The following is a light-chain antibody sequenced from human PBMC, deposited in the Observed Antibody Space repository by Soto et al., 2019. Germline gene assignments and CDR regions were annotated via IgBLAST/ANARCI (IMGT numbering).Light chain of an antibody. CDR2: DVS. CDR3: SSYTTSSTMV. J-gene: IGLJ2*01. Sequence: QSVLTQPASVSGSPGQSITISCTGTSSDVGAYNFVSWYQQHPGKAPKLIIYDVSNRPSGVSNRCSGSKSGNTASLTISRLQAEDEADFYCSSYTTSSTMVFGGGTKLTVL. V-gene: IGLV2-14*01. CDR1: SSDVGAYNF.